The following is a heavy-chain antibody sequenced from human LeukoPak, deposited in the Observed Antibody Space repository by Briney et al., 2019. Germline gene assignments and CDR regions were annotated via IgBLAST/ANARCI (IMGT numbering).Heavy chain of an antibody. J-gene: IGHJ4*02. Sequence: PSEALSLTCAVYGGSFSGYYWSWIRQPPGKGLEWSGEINHRASTNHTPFLKGRFTISVDPSKNQFSLTLSSVYAAATAVYYCGTSSSYDSSGLGGWGQGTLVTVSS. CDR2: INHRAST. D-gene: IGHD3-22*01. CDR3: GTSSSYDSSGLGG. V-gene: IGHV4-34*01. CDR1: GGSFSGYY.